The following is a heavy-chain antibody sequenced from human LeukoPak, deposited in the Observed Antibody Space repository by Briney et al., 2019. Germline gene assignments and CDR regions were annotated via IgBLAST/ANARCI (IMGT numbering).Heavy chain of an antibody. Sequence: GGSLRLSCAASRFTFISYAMSWVRQAPGKGLEWGSAISGSGGRTYYADSVKGRFTISRDKSKNTLYLQMNSLRAEDTAVYYCAKDHITMIVVVITHVDYWGQGTLVTVSS. J-gene: IGHJ4*02. CDR1: RFTFISYA. V-gene: IGHV3-23*01. CDR3: AKDHITMIVVVITHVDY. CDR2: ISGSGGRT. D-gene: IGHD3-22*01.